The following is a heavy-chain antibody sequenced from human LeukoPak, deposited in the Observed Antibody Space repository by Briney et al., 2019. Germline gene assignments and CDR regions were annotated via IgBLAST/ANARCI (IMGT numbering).Heavy chain of an antibody. Sequence: AGGSLRLSCAASKFTFSSHDMHWVRQAPGKGLEWVSFISSSGGTIYLADSVKGRFTISRDNARNSLCLQMNSLRAEDTALYYCVRDDGGSTFDTWGQGTMVTVSS. D-gene: IGHD3-10*01. V-gene: IGHV3-48*03. CDR1: KFTFSSHD. CDR2: ISSSGGTI. J-gene: IGHJ3*02. CDR3: VRDDGGSTFDT.